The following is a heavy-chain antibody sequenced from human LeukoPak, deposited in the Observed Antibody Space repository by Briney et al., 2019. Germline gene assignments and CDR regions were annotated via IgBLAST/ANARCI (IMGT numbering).Heavy chain of an antibody. Sequence: SETLSLTCTVSGGSISSGGYYWSWIRQHPGKGLEWIGYIYYSGSTYYNPSLKSRVTISVDTSKNQFSLKLSSVTAADTAVYYCARDRSGYVYGGNSPWFDPWGQGTLVTVSS. J-gene: IGHJ5*02. D-gene: IGHD4-23*01. CDR1: GGSISSGGYY. CDR2: IYYSGST. V-gene: IGHV4-31*03. CDR3: ARDRSGYVYGGNSPWFDP.